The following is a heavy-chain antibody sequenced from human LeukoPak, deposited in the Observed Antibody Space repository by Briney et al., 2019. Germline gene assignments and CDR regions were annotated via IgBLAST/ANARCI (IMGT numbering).Heavy chain of an antibody. J-gene: IGHJ4*02. V-gene: IGHV1-69*04. Sequence: SVKVSCKASGGTFSSYAISWVRQAPGQGLEWMGRIIPILGIANYAQKFQGRVTITADKSTSTAYMELSSLRSEDTAVYYCARAPNYYGSGSYYNVGFDYWGQGTLVTVSS. CDR1: GGTFSSYA. D-gene: IGHD3-10*01. CDR2: IIPILGIA. CDR3: ARAPNYYGSGSYYNVGFDY.